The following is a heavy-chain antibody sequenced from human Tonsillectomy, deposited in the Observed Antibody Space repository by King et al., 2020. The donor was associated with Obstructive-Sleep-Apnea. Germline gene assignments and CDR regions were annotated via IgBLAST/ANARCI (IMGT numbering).Heavy chain of an antibody. J-gene: IGHJ4*02. Sequence: VQLVESGGGLVQPGGSLRLSCAASGFTFRSYWMSWVRQAPGKGLEWVANIKQDGSEKYYVDSGKGRFTISRDNAKNSLYLQMNSLRAEDTAVYYCARTGSSSGYPFDYWGQGTLVTVSS. V-gene: IGHV3-7*01. CDR3: ARTGSSSGYPFDY. CDR2: IKQDGSEK. CDR1: GFTFRSYW. D-gene: IGHD3-22*01.